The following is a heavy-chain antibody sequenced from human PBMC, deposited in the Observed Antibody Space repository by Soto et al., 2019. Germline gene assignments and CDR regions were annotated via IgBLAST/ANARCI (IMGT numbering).Heavy chain of an antibody. CDR3: ARKDYYDSSGYYTTAFDI. Sequence: SETLSLTSTVSGGSISSYYWSWIRQPAGKGLEWIGRIYTSGSTNYSASLKSRVTMYVDTSKNQFSLKRSSVTAAATVVYYCARKDYYDSSGYYTTAFDIWGQGTMVNLSS. J-gene: IGHJ3*02. D-gene: IGHD3-22*01. V-gene: IGHV4-4*07. CDR2: IYTSGST. CDR1: GGSISSYY.